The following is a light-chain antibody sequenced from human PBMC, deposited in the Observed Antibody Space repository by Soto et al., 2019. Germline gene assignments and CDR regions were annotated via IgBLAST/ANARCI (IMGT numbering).Light chain of an antibody. CDR3: QQYNTWPGT. V-gene: IGKV3-15*01. CDR2: GAS. Sequence: EIVMTQSPATMSVSPGERATLSGRASQSVSSNLAWYQQKPGQAHRLLIYGASTRATGIPARFSGSGSGTEFTLTVSSLQSEDFAVYYCQQYNTWPGTFGQGTKVEIK. CDR1: QSVSSN. J-gene: IGKJ1*01.